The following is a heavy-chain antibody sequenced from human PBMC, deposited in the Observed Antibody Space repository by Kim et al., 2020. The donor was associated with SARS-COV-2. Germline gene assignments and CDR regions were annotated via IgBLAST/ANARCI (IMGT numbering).Heavy chain of an antibody. D-gene: IGHD2-2*01. J-gene: IGHJ6*03. V-gene: IGHV1-69*02. Sequence: AQKFQGRVTITADKSTSTAYMELSSLRSEDTAVYYCARSRAVPALYYMDVWGKGTTVTVSS. CDR3: ARSRAVPALYYMDV.